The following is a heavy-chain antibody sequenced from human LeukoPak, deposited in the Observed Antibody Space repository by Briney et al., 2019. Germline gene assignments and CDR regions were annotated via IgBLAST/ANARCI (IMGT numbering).Heavy chain of an antibody. CDR3: ARSVTTPDYYYYYYMDV. J-gene: IGHJ6*03. Sequence: ASVKVSCKASGYTFTSYDINWVRQATGRGLEWMGWMNPNSGNTGYAQKFQGRVTITRNTSISTAYMELSSLRSEDTAVYYCARSVTTPDYYYYYYMDVRGKGTTVTVSS. D-gene: IGHD4-11*01. CDR2: MNPNSGNT. CDR1: GYTFTSYD. V-gene: IGHV1-8*03.